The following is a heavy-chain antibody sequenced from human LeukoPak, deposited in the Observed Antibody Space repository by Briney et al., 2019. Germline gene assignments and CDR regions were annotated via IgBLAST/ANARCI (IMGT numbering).Heavy chain of an antibody. J-gene: IGHJ6*02. CDR3: ARVSYCGGDCSAGGMDV. CDR1: GGSISSGGYY. V-gene: IGHV4-31*03. D-gene: IGHD2-21*02. CDR2: IYYSGSI. Sequence: PSQTLSLTCTVSGGSISSGGYYWSWIRQHPGKGLEWIGYIYYSGSIYYNPSLKSRVTISVDTSKNQFSLKLSSVTAADTAVYYCARVSYCGGDCSAGGMDVWGQGTTVTVSS.